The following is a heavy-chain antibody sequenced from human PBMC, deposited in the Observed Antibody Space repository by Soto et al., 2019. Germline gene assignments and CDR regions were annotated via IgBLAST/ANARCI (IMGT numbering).Heavy chain of an antibody. D-gene: IGHD6-13*01. CDR1: GGSISSYY. CDR2: IYYSGST. CDR3: ARTVAAAGWFDP. V-gene: IGHV4-59*01. J-gene: IGHJ5*02. Sequence: QVQLQESGPGLVKPSETLSLTCTVSGGSISSYYWSWIRQPPGKGLEWIGYIYYSGSTNYNTSLKSRVTITVDTSKNQFSLKLSSVTAADTAVYYCARTVAAAGWFDPWGQGTLVTVSS.